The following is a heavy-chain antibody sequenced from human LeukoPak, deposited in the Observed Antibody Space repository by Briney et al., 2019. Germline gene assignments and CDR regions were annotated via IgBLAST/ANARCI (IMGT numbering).Heavy chain of an antibody. CDR1: GFTFSSYS. CDR3: ARGRNWDKYEFDY. CDR2: ISSSSSYI. D-gene: IGHD7-27*01. Sequence: GGPLRLSCAASGFTFSSYSMNWVRQAPGKGLEWVSSISSSSSYIYYADSVKGRFTISRGNAKNSLYLQMNSLRAEDTAVYYCARGRNWDKYEFDYWGQGTLVTVSS. V-gene: IGHV3-21*01. J-gene: IGHJ4*02.